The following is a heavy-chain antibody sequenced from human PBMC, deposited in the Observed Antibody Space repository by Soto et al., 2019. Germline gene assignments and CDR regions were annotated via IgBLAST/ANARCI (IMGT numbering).Heavy chain of an antibody. V-gene: IGHV3-23*01. CDR2: ISGSGGST. CDR1: GFTFSSYA. D-gene: IGHD2-15*01. J-gene: IGHJ4*02. CDR3: AKRPPLGYCSGGSCYRLYYFDY. Sequence: GGSLRLSCAASGFTFSSYAMSWVRQAPGKGLEWVSAISGSGGSTYYADSVKGRFTISRDNSKNTLYLQMNSLRAEDTAVYYCAKRPPLGYCSGGSCYRLYYFDYWGQGTLVTVSS.